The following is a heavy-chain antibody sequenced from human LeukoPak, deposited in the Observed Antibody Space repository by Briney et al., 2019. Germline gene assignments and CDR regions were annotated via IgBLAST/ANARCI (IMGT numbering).Heavy chain of an antibody. CDR3: AREPTSGREPTSGRPLDY. J-gene: IGHJ4*02. Sequence: PSETLSLTCTVSGGSISGYFRSWIRQPAGKGLEWIGRIYSSGSNNYNPSLKSRVTMSLDTSKNHLSLNLSSVTAADTAVYYCAREPTSGREPTSGRPLDYWGQGTLVTVSS. CDR1: GGSISGYF. CDR2: IYSSGSN. V-gene: IGHV4-4*07. D-gene: IGHD5-12*01.